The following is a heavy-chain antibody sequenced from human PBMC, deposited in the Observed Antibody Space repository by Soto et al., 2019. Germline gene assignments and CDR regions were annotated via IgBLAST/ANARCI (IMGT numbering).Heavy chain of an antibody. Sequence: PSETLSLTCTVSGGSISSYYWSWIRRPPGKGLEWIGYIYYSGSTNYNPSLKSRVTISVDTSKNQFSLKLSSVTAADTAVYYCARTRVTYYYGSGSYSGPYFDYWGQGTLVTVSS. V-gene: IGHV4-59*01. CDR2: IYYSGST. D-gene: IGHD3-10*01. J-gene: IGHJ4*02. CDR1: GGSISSYY. CDR3: ARTRVTYYYGSGSYSGPYFDY.